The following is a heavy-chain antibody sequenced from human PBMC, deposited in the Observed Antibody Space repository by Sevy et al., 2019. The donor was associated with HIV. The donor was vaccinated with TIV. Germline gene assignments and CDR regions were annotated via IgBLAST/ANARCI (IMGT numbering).Heavy chain of an antibody. V-gene: IGHV3-30*18. CDR2: ISFAGSSK. CDR1: GFNFSSYG. D-gene: IGHD3-3*01. Sequence: GGSLRLSCEGSGFNFSSYGMHWVRQAPGKGLEWVAIISFAGSSKYYADSVKGRSTIYSANSKNTLYLQTNSLRAEDTAVYYCAKGSGSYYDFGGGHDAFGVWGQGTMVTVSS. CDR3: AKGSGSYYDFGGGHDAFGV. J-gene: IGHJ3*01.